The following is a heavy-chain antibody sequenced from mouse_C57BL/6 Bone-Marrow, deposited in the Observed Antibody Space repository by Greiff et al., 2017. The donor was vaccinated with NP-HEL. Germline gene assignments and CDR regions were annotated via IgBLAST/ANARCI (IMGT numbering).Heavy chain of an antibody. CDR3: ARDYYGSSLPYY. V-gene: IGHV5-4*01. J-gene: IGHJ2*01. CDR2: ISDGGSYT. CDR1: GFTFSSYA. D-gene: IGHD1-1*01. Sequence: EVKLEESGGGLVKPGGSLKLSCAASGFTFSSYAMSWVRQTPEKRLEWVATISDGGSYTYYPDNVKGRFTISRDNAKNNLYLQMSHLKSEDTAMYYCARDYYGSSLPYYWGQGTTLTVSS.